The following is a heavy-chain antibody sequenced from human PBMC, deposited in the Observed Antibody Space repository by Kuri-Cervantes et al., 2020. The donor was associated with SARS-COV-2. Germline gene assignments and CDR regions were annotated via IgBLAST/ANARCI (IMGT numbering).Heavy chain of an antibody. D-gene: IGHD2-21*01. CDR2: ISYDGSNK. Sequence: GESLKISCAASAFTFSSYAMHWVRQAPAKGLEWVAIISYDGSNKYYADSVKGRFTISRDNSKNTLYLQMNSLRAEDTAVYYCARDRVGAHDYWGQGTLVTVSS. V-gene: IGHV3-30-3*01. CDR3: ARDRVGAHDY. J-gene: IGHJ4*02. CDR1: AFTFSSYA.